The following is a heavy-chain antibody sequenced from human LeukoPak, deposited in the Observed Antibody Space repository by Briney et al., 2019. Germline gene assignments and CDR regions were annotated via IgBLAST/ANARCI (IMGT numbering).Heavy chain of an antibody. D-gene: IGHD5-12*01. CDR1: GFTFSSYG. J-gene: IGHJ4*02. Sequence: GGSLTLSCAASGFTFSSYGMHWVRQAPGTGLEWVAFIRYYGSKKYYADSVKGRFTISRDNSKNTLYLQMNSLRAEDTAVYYSAKGQDIVAPTLSGPDYWGQGTLVTVS. V-gene: IGHV3-30*02. CDR3: AKGQDIVAPTLSGPDY. CDR2: IRYYGSKK.